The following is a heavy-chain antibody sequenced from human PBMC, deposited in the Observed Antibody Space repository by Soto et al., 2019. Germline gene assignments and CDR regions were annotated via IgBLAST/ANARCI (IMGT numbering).Heavy chain of an antibody. Sequence: GGSLRLSCAASGFTFSSYGMHWVRQAPGKGLEWVAVISYDGSNKYYADSVKGRFTISRDNSKNTLYLQMNSLRAEDTAVYYCATLQVAATRVDYFDYWGQGTLVTVSS. D-gene: IGHD2-15*01. J-gene: IGHJ4*02. CDR1: GFTFSSYG. V-gene: IGHV3-30*03. CDR3: ATLQVAATRVDYFDY. CDR2: ISYDGSNK.